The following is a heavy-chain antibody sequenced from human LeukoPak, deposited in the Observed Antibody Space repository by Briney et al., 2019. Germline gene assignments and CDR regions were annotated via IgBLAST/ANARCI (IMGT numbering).Heavy chain of an antibody. J-gene: IGHJ4*02. CDR1: GFTFSSYW. V-gene: IGHV3-7*01. CDR3: ARVLLWFGELLDY. CDR2: IKQDGSEK. Sequence: GGSLRLSCAASGFTFSSYWMSWVRQAPGKGLEWVANIKQDGSEKYYMDSVKGRFTISRDNAKNSLYLQMNSLRAEDTAVYYCARVLLWFGELLDYWGQGTLVTVSS. D-gene: IGHD3-10*01.